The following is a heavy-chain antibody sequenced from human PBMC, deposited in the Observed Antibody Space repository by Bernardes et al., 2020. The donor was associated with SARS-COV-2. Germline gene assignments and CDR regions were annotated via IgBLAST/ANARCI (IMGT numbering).Heavy chain of an antibody. CDR3: ARVEGFCSGGTCFSLFYFDH. J-gene: IGHJ4*02. CDR1: GYTFTNYG. Sequence: ASVKVSCMASGYTFTNYGIGWVRQAPGHGLEWLGWISGYNGNTTYARHLQDRVSMTIDISTNTAFMELRRLRSDDTAVYYCARVEGFCSGGTCFSLFYFDHWGQGTLVTVSS. V-gene: IGHV1-18*04. CDR2: ISGYNGNT. D-gene: IGHD2-15*01.